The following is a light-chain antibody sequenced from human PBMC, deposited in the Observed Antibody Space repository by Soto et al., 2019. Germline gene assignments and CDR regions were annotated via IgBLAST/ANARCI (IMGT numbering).Light chain of an antibody. CDR1: SSNIGTGYD. J-gene: IGLJ2*01. CDR2: GHN. V-gene: IGLV1-40*01. Sequence: QSALTQPPSVSGAPGQRVTISCTGSSSNIGTGYDVHWYQQLPGTAPKLLIYGHNNRPPGVPDRFSGSKSGTSASLAISGLQADDEADYYCQSYDNSLSGVVFGGGTKVTVL. CDR3: QSYDNSLSGVV.